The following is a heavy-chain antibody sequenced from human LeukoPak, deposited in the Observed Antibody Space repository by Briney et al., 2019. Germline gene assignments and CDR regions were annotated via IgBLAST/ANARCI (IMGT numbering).Heavy chain of an antibody. V-gene: IGHV3-30-3*01. CDR1: GFTFSDCY. J-gene: IGHJ4*02. Sequence: GGSLRVSCATSGFTFSDCYMSWIRQAPGKGLEWVAVISYDGSNKYYADSVKGRFTISRDNSKSTLYLQMNSLRAEDTAVYYCARALYYYDSSPFDYWGQGTLVTVSS. CDR2: ISYDGSNK. D-gene: IGHD3-22*01. CDR3: ARALYYYDSSPFDY.